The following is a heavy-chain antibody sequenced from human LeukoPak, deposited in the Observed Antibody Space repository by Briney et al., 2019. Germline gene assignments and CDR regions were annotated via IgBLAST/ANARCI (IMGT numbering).Heavy chain of an antibody. V-gene: IGHV1-69*02. D-gene: IGHD3-22*01. CDR2: IIPILGIA. CDR3: ARTRGSSGYYFPYYFDY. J-gene: IGHJ4*02. CDR1: GGTFSSYT. Sequence: KVSCKASGGTFSSYTISWVRQAPGQGLEWMGRIIPILGIANYAQKFQGRVTITADESTSTAYMELSSLRSEDTAVYYCARTRGSSGYYFPYYFDYWGQGTLVTVSS.